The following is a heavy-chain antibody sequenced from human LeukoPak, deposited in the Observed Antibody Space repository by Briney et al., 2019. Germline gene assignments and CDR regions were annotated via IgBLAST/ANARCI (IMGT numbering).Heavy chain of an antibody. CDR1: GFTFSSYA. D-gene: IGHD2-21*01. V-gene: IGHV3-30-3*01. J-gene: IGHJ6*03. Sequence: PGGSLRLSCAASGFTFSSYAMHWVRQAPGKGLEWVAVISYDGSNKYYADSVKGRFTISRDNAKNSLYLQMNSLRAEDTAVYYCARDPYCGGDCYLWYYYYYYYMDVWGKGTTVTVSS. CDR2: ISYDGSNK. CDR3: ARDPYCGGDCYLWYYYYYYYMDV.